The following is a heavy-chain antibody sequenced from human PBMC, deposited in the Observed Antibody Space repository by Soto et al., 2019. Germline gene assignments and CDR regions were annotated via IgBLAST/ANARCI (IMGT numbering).Heavy chain of an antibody. J-gene: IGHJ4*02. CDR1: GGSFSGYY. D-gene: IGHD3-22*01. CDR2: INHSGST. V-gene: IGHV4-34*01. Sequence: SETLSLTCAVYGGSFSGYYWSWIRQPPGKGLEWIGEINHSGSTNYNPSLKSRVTISVDTSKNQFSLKLSSVTAADTAVYYCARGGWRGYSDSSGYTFDYWGQGTLVTVSS. CDR3: ARGGWRGYSDSSGYTFDY.